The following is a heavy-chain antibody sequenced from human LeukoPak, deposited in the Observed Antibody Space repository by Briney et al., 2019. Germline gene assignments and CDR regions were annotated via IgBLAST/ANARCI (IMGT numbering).Heavy chain of an antibody. J-gene: IGHJ4*02. CDR3: ARDPRIAVAGKYFDY. Sequence: ASVKVSCKASGYTFTGYYMHWVRQAPGQGLEWMGRINPNSGGTNYAQKFQGRGTMTRDTSISTAYMELSRLRSDDTAVYYCARDPRIAVAGKYFDYWGQGTLVTVSS. CDR2: INPNSGGT. D-gene: IGHD6-19*01. CDR1: GYTFTGYY. V-gene: IGHV1-2*06.